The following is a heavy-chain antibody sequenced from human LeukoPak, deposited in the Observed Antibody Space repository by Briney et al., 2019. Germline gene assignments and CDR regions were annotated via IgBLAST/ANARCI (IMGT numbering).Heavy chain of an antibody. D-gene: IGHD5-24*01. J-gene: IGHJ4*02. CDR3: ARDRYGDGFAHFDY. CDR1: GYSFTAYA. V-gene: IGHV1-2*02. Sequence: ASVKVSCKSSGYSFTAYATHWVRQAPGQGLEWVGWITPTDGADYAQKFQGRVTMTSDTSMSTVYMDLNRLTSDDTAEYFCARDRYGDGFAHFDYWGQGTLVTVSS. CDR2: ITPTDGA.